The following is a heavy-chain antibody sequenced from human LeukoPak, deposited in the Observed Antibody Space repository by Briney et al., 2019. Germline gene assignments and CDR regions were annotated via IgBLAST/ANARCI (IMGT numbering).Heavy chain of an antibody. CDR2: INPNSGGT. CDR1: GYTFTSYY. D-gene: IGHD2-2*01. CDR3: ARDVVVVPAAPDY. V-gene: IGHV1-2*02. Sequence: ASVKVSCKASGYTFTSYYMHWVRQAPGQGLEWMGWINPNSGGTNYAQKFQGRVTITRDTSISTAYMELSRLRSDDTAVYYCARDVVVVPAAPDYWGQGTLVTVSP. J-gene: IGHJ4*02.